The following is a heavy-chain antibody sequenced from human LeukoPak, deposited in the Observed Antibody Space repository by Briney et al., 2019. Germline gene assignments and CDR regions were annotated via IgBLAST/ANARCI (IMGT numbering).Heavy chain of an antibody. D-gene: IGHD3-22*01. CDR3: ARHGRYYDSSGYSDY. CDR2: ISGSGGST. J-gene: IGHJ4*02. CDR1: GFSVVSNF. Sequence: GGSLGLSCAGSGFSVVSNFISWVRQAPGKGLEWVSAISGSGGSTYYADSVKGRFTISRDNSKNTLYLQMNSLRAEDTAVYYCARHGRYYDSSGYSDYWGQGTLVTVSS. V-gene: IGHV3-23*01.